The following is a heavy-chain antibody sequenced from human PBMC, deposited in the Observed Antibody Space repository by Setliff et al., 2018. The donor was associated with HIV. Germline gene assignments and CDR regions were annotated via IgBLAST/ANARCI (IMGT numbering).Heavy chain of an antibody. CDR1: GGTFSNSA. Sequence: SVKVSCKASGGTFSNSALTWVRQAPGQGLEWMGGSIPLFGTVKYAQKFQGRVTITTDELMTTAYMELSSLRSEDAGVYYCASGSGYCRSGVCYVGVHKNPDKYYSDYWGQGTLVTVAS. V-gene: IGHV1-69*05. CDR3: ASGSGYCRSGVCYVGVHKNPDKYYSDY. J-gene: IGHJ4*02. D-gene: IGHD2-8*01. CDR2: SIPLFGTV.